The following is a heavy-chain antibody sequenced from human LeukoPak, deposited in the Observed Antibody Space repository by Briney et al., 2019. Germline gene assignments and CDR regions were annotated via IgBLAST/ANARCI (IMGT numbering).Heavy chain of an antibody. Sequence: PGGSLRLSCAASGFTFSSYNMNWVRQAPGKGLEWVSAISSSESYIYYADSVKGRFTISRDNSKNTLYLQMNSLRAEDTAVYYCARERLGYGDYVVNAFDIWGQGTMVTVSS. V-gene: IGHV3-21*01. CDR1: GFTFSSYN. CDR2: ISSSESYI. J-gene: IGHJ3*02. D-gene: IGHD4-17*01. CDR3: ARERLGYGDYVVNAFDI.